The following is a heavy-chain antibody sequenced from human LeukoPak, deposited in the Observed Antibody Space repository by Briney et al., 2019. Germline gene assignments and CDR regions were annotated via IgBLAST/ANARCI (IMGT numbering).Heavy chain of an antibody. CDR1: GGSISSFY. D-gene: IGHD6-19*01. Sequence: SETLSLTCTVSGGSISSFYWSWFRQPAGKGLEWIGRIYSSGSTNYNPSLKSRLTMSVDTSKNQFSLGLSSVTAADTAVYYCARVLGWAGFDYWGQGTLVTVSS. CDR3: ARVLGWAGFDY. J-gene: IGHJ4*02. V-gene: IGHV4-4*07. CDR2: IYSSGST.